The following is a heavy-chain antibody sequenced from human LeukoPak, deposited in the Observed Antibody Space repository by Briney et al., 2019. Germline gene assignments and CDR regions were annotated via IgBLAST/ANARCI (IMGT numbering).Heavy chain of an antibody. Sequence: GGSLRLSCAASRFTFSSYGMHWVRQAPGKGLEWVAYIQYDGSNEQYADSVKGRFTISRDNAKNSLYLQMNSLRAEDTAVYYCARVGGYCSGGSCYFDYWGQGTLVTVSS. D-gene: IGHD2-15*01. CDR1: RFTFSSYG. CDR3: ARVGGYCSGGSCYFDY. V-gene: IGHV3-30*02. J-gene: IGHJ4*02. CDR2: IQYDGSNE.